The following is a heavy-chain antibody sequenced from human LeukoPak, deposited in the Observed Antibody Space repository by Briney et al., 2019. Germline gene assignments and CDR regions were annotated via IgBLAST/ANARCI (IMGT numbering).Heavy chain of an antibody. D-gene: IGHD3-3*01. V-gene: IGHV4-34*01. CDR3: ARGEFWVRPFDY. Sequence: PSETLSLTCAVYGGSFSGYYWSWIRQPPGKGLEWIGEINHSGSTNYNPSLKSRVTISVDTSKNQFSLKLSSVTAADTAVYYCARGEFWVRPFDYWGQGTLVTVSS. CDR2: INHSGST. CDR1: GGSFSGYY. J-gene: IGHJ4*02.